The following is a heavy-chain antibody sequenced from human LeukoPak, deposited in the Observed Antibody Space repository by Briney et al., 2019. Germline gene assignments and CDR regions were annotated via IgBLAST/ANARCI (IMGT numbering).Heavy chain of an antibody. V-gene: IGHV4-59*08. J-gene: IGHJ6*03. Sequence: PSETLSLTCTVSGGSISSYYWSWIRQPPGKGLEWIGYIYYSGSTNYNPSLKSRVTISVDTSKNQFSLKLSSVTAADTAVYYCASGEKRYYYDSSGYPPPYYYYMDVWGKGTTVTVPS. D-gene: IGHD3-22*01. CDR3: ASGEKRYYYDSSGYPPPYYYYMDV. CDR2: IYYSGST. CDR1: GGSISSYY.